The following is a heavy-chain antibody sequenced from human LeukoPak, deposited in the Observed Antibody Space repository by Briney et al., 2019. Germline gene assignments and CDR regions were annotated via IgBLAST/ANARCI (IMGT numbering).Heavy chain of an antibody. CDR3: ARSSNVLLWFGEL. CDR1: GGSISSYY. V-gene: IGHV4-59*01. D-gene: IGHD3-10*01. CDR2: IYYSGST. J-gene: IGHJ4*02. Sequence: PSETLSLTCTVSGGSISSYYWSWIRQPPGKGLEWIGYIYYSGSTNYNPSLKSRVTISVDTSKNQFSLKLSSVTAADTAVYYCARSSNVLLWFGELWGQGTLVTVSS.